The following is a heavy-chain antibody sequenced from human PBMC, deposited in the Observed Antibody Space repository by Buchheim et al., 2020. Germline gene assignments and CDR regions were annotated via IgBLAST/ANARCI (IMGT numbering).Heavy chain of an antibody. J-gene: IGHJ6*03. CDR2: IRSKGYYGTT. Sequence: EVQLVESGGGLVQPGRSLSLSCTTSGFAFSAFALTWVRQAPGKGLEWVGSIRSKGYYGTTEYAASVKVRFTISRDDSRTIAYLQMESLRTDDTAVYYCSRVGGQVGPYHYLLDVWGKGTT. CDR3: SRVGGQVGPYHYLLDV. V-gene: IGHV3-49*04. CDR1: GFAFSAFA. D-gene: IGHD2-15*01.